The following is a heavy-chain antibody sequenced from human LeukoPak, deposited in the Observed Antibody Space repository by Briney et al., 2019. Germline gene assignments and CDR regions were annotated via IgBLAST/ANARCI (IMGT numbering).Heavy chain of an antibody. D-gene: IGHD2-2*01. CDR3: ARDGNIVVVPAGVGSWFDP. Sequence: GGSLKLSCAASGFTFSSYWMSWVRQAPGKGLEWVANIKQDGSEKYYVDSVKGRFTISRDNAKNSLYLQMNSLRAGDTAVYCSARDGNIVVVPAGVGSWFDPWGQGTLVTVSS. V-gene: IGHV3-7*01. CDR1: GFTFSSYW. CDR2: IKQDGSEK. J-gene: IGHJ5*02.